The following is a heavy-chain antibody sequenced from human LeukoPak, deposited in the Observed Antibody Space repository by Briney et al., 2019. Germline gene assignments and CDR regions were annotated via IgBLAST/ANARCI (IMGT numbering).Heavy chain of an antibody. J-gene: IGHJ4*02. V-gene: IGHV3-11*01. CDR2: ISSSGSTI. CDR1: GFTFSDYY. D-gene: IGHD6-13*01. Sequence: RGSLRLSCAASGFTFSDYYMSWIRQAPGKGLEWVSYISSSGSTIYYADSVKGRFTISRDNAKNSLYLQMNSLRAEDTAVYYCARDPSYSSSWVDYWGQGTLVTVSS. CDR3: ARDPSYSSSWVDY.